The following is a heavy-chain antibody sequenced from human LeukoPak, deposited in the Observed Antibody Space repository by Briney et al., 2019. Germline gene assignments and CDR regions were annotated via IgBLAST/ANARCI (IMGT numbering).Heavy chain of an antibody. CDR2: IHTSGDT. V-gene: IGHV3-53*01. Sequence: GGSLRLSCAASGLTGSHNYVSWVRQAPGKGLEWVSAIHTSGDTCYADSVKGRFTISRDTSKNTLYLQINSLRVEDTAVYYCIVFGDSNHWGQGALVTVSS. CDR1: GLTGSHNY. J-gene: IGHJ5*02. D-gene: IGHD4-17*01. CDR3: IVFGDSNH.